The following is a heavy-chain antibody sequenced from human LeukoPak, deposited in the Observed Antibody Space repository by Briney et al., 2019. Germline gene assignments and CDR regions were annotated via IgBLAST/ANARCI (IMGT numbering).Heavy chain of an antibody. CDR2: IHTSGDT. V-gene: IGHV3-53*01. Sequence: GGSLRLSCAASGLTGSHNYVSWVRQAPGKGLEWVSAIHTSGDTCYADSVKGRFTISRDTSKNTLYLQINSLRVEDTAVYYCIVFGDSNHWGQGALVTVSS. CDR1: GLTGSHNY. J-gene: IGHJ5*02. D-gene: IGHD4-17*01. CDR3: IVFGDSNH.